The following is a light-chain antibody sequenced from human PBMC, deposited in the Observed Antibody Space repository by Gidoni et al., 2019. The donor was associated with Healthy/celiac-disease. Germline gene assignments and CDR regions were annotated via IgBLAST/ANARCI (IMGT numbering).Light chain of an antibody. V-gene: IGKV4-1*01. CDR1: QSVLYSSNNKNY. CDR3: QQYYSTPT. J-gene: IGKJ5*01. CDR2: WSS. Sequence: DIVMTQSPDSLAVSLGERATINCKSSQSVLYSSNNKNYLAWYQQKPGQPPKLLIYWSSTRESGFPDRFSGSGSGTDFTLTISSLQAEDVAVYYCQQYYSTPTFXXXTRLEIK.